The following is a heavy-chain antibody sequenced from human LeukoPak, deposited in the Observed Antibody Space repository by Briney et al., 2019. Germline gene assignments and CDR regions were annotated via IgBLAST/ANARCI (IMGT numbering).Heavy chain of an antibody. J-gene: IGHJ5*02. D-gene: IGHD1-26*01. CDR2: IHSSGST. V-gene: IGHV4-4*07. Sequence: SETLSLTCTVSGGSISSYYWSWIRQPAGKGLEWIGRIHSSGSTNYNPSLKSRVTMSLDASKNQFSLRLTSVTAADSAVYFCARNLGSNWLDPWGQGTLVTVSS. CDR3: ARNLGSNWLDP. CDR1: GGSISSYY.